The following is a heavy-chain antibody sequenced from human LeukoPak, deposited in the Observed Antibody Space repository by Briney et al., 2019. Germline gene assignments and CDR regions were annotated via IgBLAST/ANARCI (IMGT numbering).Heavy chain of an antibody. CDR2: IRSKANSYAT. CDR3: TTAGITIFGVVISTIDY. CDR1: GFTFSGSA. J-gene: IGHJ4*02. D-gene: IGHD3-3*01. V-gene: IGHV3-73*01. Sequence: GGSLRLSCAASGFTFSGSAMHWVRQASGKGLEWVGRIRSKANSYATAYAASVKGRFTISRDDSKNTLYLQMNSLKTEDTAVYYCTTAGITIFGVVISTIDYWGQGTLVTVSS.